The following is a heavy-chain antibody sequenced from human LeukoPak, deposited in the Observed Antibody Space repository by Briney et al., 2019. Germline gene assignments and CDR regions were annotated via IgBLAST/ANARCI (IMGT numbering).Heavy chain of an antibody. J-gene: IGHJ4*02. V-gene: IGHV1-69*04. Sequence: SVKVSCKASGGTFSSYAISWVRQAPGQGLEWMGRIIPILGIANYAQKFQGRVTITADKSTSTAYMELSSLRSEDTAVYYCATSGSYYLLDYYWGQGTLVTVSS. CDR3: ATSGSYYLLDYY. CDR2: IIPILGIA. D-gene: IGHD1-26*01. CDR1: GGTFSSYA.